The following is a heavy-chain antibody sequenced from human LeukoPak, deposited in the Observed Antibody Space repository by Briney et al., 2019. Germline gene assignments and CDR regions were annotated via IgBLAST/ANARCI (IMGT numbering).Heavy chain of an antibody. CDR3: ARGLPYSSSTWDYYYGMDV. CDR2: IYSGGST. Sequence: AGGSLRLSCAASGFTVSSNYMSWVRQAPGKGLEWVSVIYSGGSTYYADSVKGRFTISRDSSKNTLYLQMNSLRAEDTAVYYCARGLPYSSSTWDYYYGMDVWGQGTTVTVSS. V-gene: IGHV3-66*01. CDR1: GFTVSSNY. J-gene: IGHJ6*02. D-gene: IGHD6-6*01.